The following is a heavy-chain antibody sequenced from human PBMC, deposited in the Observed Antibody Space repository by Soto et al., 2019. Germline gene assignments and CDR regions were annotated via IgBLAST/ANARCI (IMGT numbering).Heavy chain of an antibody. J-gene: IGHJ6*02. Sequence: GGSLRLSCAASGFTFSSYGMHWVRQAPGKGLEWVAVISYDGSNKYYADSVKGRFTISRDNAKNTLYLQMNSLRDEDTAVYYCPCSYGMDVRGQGTTVTVSS. CDR3: PCSYGMDV. D-gene: IGHD3-10*02. CDR2: ISYDGSNK. CDR1: GFTFSSYG. V-gene: IGHV3-30*03.